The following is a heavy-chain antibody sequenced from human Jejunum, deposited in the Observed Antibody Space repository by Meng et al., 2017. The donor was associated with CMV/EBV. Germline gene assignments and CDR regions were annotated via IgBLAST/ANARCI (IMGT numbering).Heavy chain of an antibody. V-gene: IGHV4-30-4*08. CDR2: IHDTGRT. CDR3: ARGSIFVSFDS. D-gene: IGHD3-3*01. Sequence: QLRPHQSAHGRGKPRPPLPLPCSVSGGPEGGGDYYWCGIPPPPGKGLEWIGYIHDTGRTYYNPSLKSRVDISLGTSRNHFSLTLSSVTAEDTAVYFCARGSIFVSFDSWGQGTLVTVSS. CDR1: GGPEGGGDYY. J-gene: IGHJ4*02.